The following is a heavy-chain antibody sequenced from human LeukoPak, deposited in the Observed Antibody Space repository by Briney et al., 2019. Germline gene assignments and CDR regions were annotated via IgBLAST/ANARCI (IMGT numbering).Heavy chain of an antibody. J-gene: IGHJ4*02. CDR1: GFTFSSYA. CDR2: ISYDGSNK. D-gene: IGHD6-19*01. V-gene: IGHV3-30*01. Sequence: PGGSLRLFCAASGFTFSSYAMHWVRQAPGKGLEWGALISYDGSNKYYADSVKGRFTISRDNSKNTLYLQMNSLRAEDTAVYYCARGLRIAVAGNIAYGGKGPLVTVS. CDR3: ARGLRIAVAGNIAY.